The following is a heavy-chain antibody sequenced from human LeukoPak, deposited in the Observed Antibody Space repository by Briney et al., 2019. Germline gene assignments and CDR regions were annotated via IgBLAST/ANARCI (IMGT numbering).Heavy chain of an antibody. CDR2: INHSGST. J-gene: IGHJ4*02. CDR3: ASLGAGTTDFDY. V-gene: IGHV4-34*01. CDR1: GVSFSGYY. Sequence: PSETLSLTCAVYGVSFSGYYWSWIRQPPGKGLEWIGEINHSGSTNYNPSLKSRVTISVDTSKNQFSLKLSSVTAADTAVYYCASLGAGTTDFDYWGQGTLVTVSS. D-gene: IGHD1-7*01.